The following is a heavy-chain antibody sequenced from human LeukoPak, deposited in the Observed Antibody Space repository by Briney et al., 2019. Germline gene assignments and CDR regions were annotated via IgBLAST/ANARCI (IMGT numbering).Heavy chain of an antibody. J-gene: IGHJ4*02. CDR2: ISSSSSTI. CDR1: GFTFSSYS. D-gene: IGHD3-22*01. Sequence: GGSLRLSCAASGFTFSSYSMNWVRQAPGKGLEWVSYISSSSSTIYYADSVKGRFTISRDNSKNTLYLQMNSLRAEDTAVYYCAKGDYYDSSGYSLYYFDYWGQGTLVTVSS. CDR3: AKGDYYDSSGYSLYYFDY. V-gene: IGHV3-48*01.